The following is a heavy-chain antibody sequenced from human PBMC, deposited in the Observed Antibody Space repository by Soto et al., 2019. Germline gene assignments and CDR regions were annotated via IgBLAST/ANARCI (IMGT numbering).Heavy chain of an antibody. J-gene: IGHJ6*03. CDR2: ISGSGGST. CDR3: AKGPLSYYYYYMDV. CDR1: GFTFSSYA. V-gene: IGHV3-23*01. Sequence: AGGSLRLSCAASGFTFSSYAMSWVRQAPGKGLEWVSAISGSGGSTYYADSVKGRFTISRDNSKNTLYLQMNSLRAEDTAVYYCAKGPLSYYYYYMDVWGKGTTVTVSS.